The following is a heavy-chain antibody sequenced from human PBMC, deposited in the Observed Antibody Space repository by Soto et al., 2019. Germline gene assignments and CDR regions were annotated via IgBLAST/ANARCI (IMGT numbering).Heavy chain of an antibody. CDR2: IYHSGNI. CDR1: GGSISSGGYS. D-gene: IGHD6-13*01. V-gene: IGHV4-30-2*01. J-gene: IGHJ4*02. CDR3: ARAAYSNSWHSYYFDY. Sequence: SETLSLTCAVSGGSISSGGYSWSWIRQPPGKGLEWIGYIYHSGNIYYNPSLKSRVTISVDRSKNQFSLKLTSVTAADTAVYYCARAAYSNSWHSYYFDYWGQGTLVTVSS.